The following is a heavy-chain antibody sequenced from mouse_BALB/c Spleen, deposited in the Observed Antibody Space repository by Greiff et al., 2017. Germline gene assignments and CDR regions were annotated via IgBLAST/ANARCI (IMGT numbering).Heavy chain of an antibody. CDR3: ARQDSSGYVCYFDY. Sequence: EVQVVESGGGLVKPGGSLKLSCAASGFTFSDYYMYWVRQTPEKRLEWVATISDGGSYTYYPDSVKGRFTISRDNAKNTLYLQMSSLKSEDTAMYYCARQDSSGYVCYFDYWGQGTTLTVSS. CDR1: GFTFSDYY. D-gene: IGHD3-2*01. J-gene: IGHJ2*01. V-gene: IGHV5-4*02. CDR2: ISDGGSYT.